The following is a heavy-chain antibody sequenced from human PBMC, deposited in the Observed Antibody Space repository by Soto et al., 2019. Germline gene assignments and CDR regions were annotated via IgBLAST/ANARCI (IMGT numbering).Heavy chain of an antibody. CDR1: DDSISSAGYF. D-gene: IGHD6-19*01. V-gene: IGHV4-39*01. CDR2: LSYTGSA. Sequence: QLQLQESGPGLVKPSETLSLTYTVSDDSISSAGYFWVWIRQPPGQGLEWIGTLSYTGSANYNPSLKRRVTISVDTSKKQLSLKLTSVTAADTAIYYCASRKQWLAQGWGYGMDVWGQGTTVTVSS. CDR3: ASRKQWLAQGWGYGMDV. J-gene: IGHJ6*02.